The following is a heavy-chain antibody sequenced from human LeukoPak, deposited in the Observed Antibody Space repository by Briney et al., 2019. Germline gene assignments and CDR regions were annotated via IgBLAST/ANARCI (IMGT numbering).Heavy chain of an antibody. CDR3: ARDTLSYYDSSGSTLFDY. V-gene: IGHV1-18*01. Sequence: ASVNVSCKASGYTFTSYGISWVRQAPGKGLEWMGCISAYNGNTNYAQKLQGRVTMTTGTSTSTAYMELRSLRSDDTAVYYCARDTLSYYDSSGSTLFDYWGQGTLVTVSS. CDR2: ISAYNGNT. J-gene: IGHJ4*02. D-gene: IGHD3-22*01. CDR1: GYTFTSYG.